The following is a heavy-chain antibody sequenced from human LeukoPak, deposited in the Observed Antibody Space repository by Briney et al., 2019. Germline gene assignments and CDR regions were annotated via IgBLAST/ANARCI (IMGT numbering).Heavy chain of an antibody. D-gene: IGHD2-21*02. CDR1: GASISSTYDH. Sequence: SATLSLTCTVSGASISSTYDHWDWIRQPPGKGLAWLGSIRYSGTTYYNPSLKGRVTIFVDTSNNQFSLRLRSVTAADTAVYYCARRLHYFDYWGQGSLVTVSS. V-gene: IGHV4-39*01. CDR3: ARRLHYFDY. J-gene: IGHJ4*02. CDR2: IRYSGTT.